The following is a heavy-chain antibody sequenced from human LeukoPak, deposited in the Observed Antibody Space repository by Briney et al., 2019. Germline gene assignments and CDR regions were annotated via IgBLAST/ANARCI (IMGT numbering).Heavy chain of an antibody. V-gene: IGHV4-39*02. D-gene: IGHD6-19*01. J-gene: IGHJ4*02. CDR1: GGSISSSRYY. Sequence: ASETLSLTCTVSGGSISSSRYYWGWIRQPPGKGLEWIGSIYYSGSTYHNPSLKSRLTISVDTSKNHFSLKLSSVTAADTAVYYCARLSGWYEVGYWGQGTLVTVSS. CDR2: IYYSGST. CDR3: ARLSGWYEVGY.